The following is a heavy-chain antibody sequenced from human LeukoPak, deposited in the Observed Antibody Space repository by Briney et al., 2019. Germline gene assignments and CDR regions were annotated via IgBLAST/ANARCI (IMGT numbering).Heavy chain of an antibody. CDR1: GYSFTSYW. V-gene: IGHV5-51*01. CDR3: ARMPNTVVTYYYYYYMDV. CDR2: IYPGDSDT. J-gene: IGHJ6*03. Sequence: GESLKISCKGSGYSFTSYWIGWVRQMPGKGLEWMGIIYPGDSDTRYSPSFQGQVTISADKSISTAYLQWSSLKASGTAMYYCARMPNTVVTYYYYYYMDVWGKGTTVTVSS. D-gene: IGHD4-23*01.